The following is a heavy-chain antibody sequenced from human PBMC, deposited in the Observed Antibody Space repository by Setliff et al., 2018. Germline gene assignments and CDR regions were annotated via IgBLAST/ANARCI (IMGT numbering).Heavy chain of an antibody. Sequence: ASVKVSCKASGYTFTGYAINWVRQAPGQGLEYLGWINTNTGNPTYVQGFTGRFVFSLDTSVSTAYLQISSLKAEDTAVYYCARGVYEHSYGYRGHYYYYMDVWGKGATVTVSS. CDR3: ARGVYEHSYGYRGHYYYYMDV. J-gene: IGHJ6*03. CDR2: INTNTGNP. V-gene: IGHV7-4-1*02. D-gene: IGHD3-16*01. CDR1: GYTFTGYA.